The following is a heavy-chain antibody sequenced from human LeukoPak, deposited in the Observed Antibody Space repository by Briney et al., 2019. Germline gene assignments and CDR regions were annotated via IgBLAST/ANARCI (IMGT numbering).Heavy chain of an antibody. V-gene: IGHV3-23*01. CDR2: ISGSGGST. CDR3: AKGSSDFWSGPPFDY. CDR1: GFTFSSYA. J-gene: IGHJ4*02. D-gene: IGHD3-3*01. Sequence: HPGGSLRLSCAASGFTFSSYAMSWVRQAPGKGLEWVSAISGSGGSTYYADSVKGRFTISRDNSKNTLYLQMNSLRAEDTAVYYCAKGSSDFWSGPPFDYWGQGTLVTVSS.